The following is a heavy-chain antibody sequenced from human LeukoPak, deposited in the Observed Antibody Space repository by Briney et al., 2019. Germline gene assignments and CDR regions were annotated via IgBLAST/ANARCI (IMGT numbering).Heavy chain of an antibody. Sequence: GGSLRLSCAASGFTFSSYAMSWVRQAPGKGLEWVSAISGSGGSTYYADSVKGRFTISRDNSKNTLYLQMNGLKTEDTAVYYCAKDVPHTGGWALIYWDQGTLVTVSS. J-gene: IGHJ4*02. CDR2: ISGSGGST. D-gene: IGHD6-19*01. CDR1: GFTFSSYA. CDR3: AKDVPHTGGWALIY. V-gene: IGHV3-23*01.